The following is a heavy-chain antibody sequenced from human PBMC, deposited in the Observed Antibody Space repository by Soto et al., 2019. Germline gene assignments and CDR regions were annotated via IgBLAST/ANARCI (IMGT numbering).Heavy chain of an antibody. CDR3: ARGYSGYDWLGYYYYGMDV. D-gene: IGHD5-12*01. V-gene: IGHV4-34*01. CDR2: INHSGST. CDR1: GGSFSGYY. Sequence: SETLSLTCAVYGGSFSGYYWSWIRQPPGKGLEWIGEINHSGSTNYNPSLKSRVTISVDTSKNQFSLKLSSVTAADTAVYYCARGYSGYDWLGYYYYGMDVW. J-gene: IGHJ6*01.